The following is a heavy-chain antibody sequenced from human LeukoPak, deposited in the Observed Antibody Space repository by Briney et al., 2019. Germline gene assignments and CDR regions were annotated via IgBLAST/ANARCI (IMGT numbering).Heavy chain of an antibody. CDR3: ARETGYDSYFDY. J-gene: IGHJ4*02. Sequence: GGSLRLSCAASAFSFSIYSMNWVRQAPGKGLEWVSYISSSSSSIYYADSVKGRFAISRDNAKNSLYLQMNSLRAEDTAIYYCARETGYDSYFDYWGQGTLVSVSS. V-gene: IGHV3-48*01. CDR2: ISSSSSSI. CDR1: AFSFSIYS. D-gene: IGHD5-12*01.